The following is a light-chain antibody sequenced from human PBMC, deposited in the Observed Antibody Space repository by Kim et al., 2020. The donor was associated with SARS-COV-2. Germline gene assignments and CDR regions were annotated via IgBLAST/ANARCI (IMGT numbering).Light chain of an antibody. CDR3: QQNSRTPLT. Sequence: DVQMTKSPTSLSASVGDRVTITCRTSQTIYQFLNWYQQKPGKAPKLLIYTISNLQSGVPSRFSGSGSGTDFTLTISSLQPEDVATYYCQQNSRTPLTFGGGTKVDIK. J-gene: IGKJ4*01. CDR2: TIS. CDR1: QTIYQF. V-gene: IGKV1-39*01.